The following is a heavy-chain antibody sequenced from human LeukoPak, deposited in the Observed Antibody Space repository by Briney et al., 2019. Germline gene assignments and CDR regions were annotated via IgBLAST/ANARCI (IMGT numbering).Heavy chain of an antibody. Sequence: PSETLSLTCAVYGGSFSGYYWSWIRQPAGKGLEWIGRIYTSGSTNYNPSLKSRVTISVDTSKNQFSLKLSSVTAADTAVYYCARHYYDSSGYYDQGYMDVWGKGTTVTVSS. J-gene: IGHJ6*03. CDR1: GGSFSGYY. CDR3: ARHYYDSSGYYDQGYMDV. D-gene: IGHD3-22*01. CDR2: IYTSGST. V-gene: IGHV4-59*10.